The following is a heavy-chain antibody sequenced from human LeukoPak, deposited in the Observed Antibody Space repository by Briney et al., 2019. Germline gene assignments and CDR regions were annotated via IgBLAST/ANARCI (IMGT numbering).Heavy chain of an antibody. J-gene: IGHJ4*02. Sequence: SETLSLTCTVSGGSISSYYWGWIRQPPGKGLEWIGSIYYSGSTYYNPSLKSRVTISVDTSKNQFSLKLSSVTAADTAVYYCARARTPDYDFWSGYSAGFDYWGQGTLVTVSS. V-gene: IGHV4-39*07. CDR3: ARARTPDYDFWSGYSAGFDY. D-gene: IGHD3-3*01. CDR1: GGSISSYY. CDR2: IYYSGST.